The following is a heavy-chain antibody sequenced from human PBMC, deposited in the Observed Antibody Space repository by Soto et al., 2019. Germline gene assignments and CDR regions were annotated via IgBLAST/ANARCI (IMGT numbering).Heavy chain of an antibody. D-gene: IGHD3-22*01. CDR1: GFSFSSYG. J-gene: IGHJ4*02. Sequence: PGGSLRLSCAASGFSFSSYGMHWVRQAPGKGVEGVAVISYDGTNKNYADSVKGRFTISRDNSENTVYLQMNSLRTEDTAVYYCAKDTYYHDSSGYYVFDYWGQGTLVTVSS. CDR2: ISYDGTNK. CDR3: AKDTYYHDSSGYYVFDY. V-gene: IGHV3-30*18.